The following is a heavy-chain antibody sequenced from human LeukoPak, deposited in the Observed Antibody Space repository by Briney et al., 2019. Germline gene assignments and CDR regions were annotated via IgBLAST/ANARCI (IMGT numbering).Heavy chain of an antibody. J-gene: IGHJ6*02. CDR1: GFTVSSNY. Sequence: GGSLRLSCAASGFTVSSNYMSWVRQAPGKGLEWVSVIYSGGSTYYADSVKGRFTISGDNSKNTLYLQMNSLRAEDTAVYYCARDHSGSYPYYYYGMDVWGQGTTVTVSS. V-gene: IGHV3-66*01. CDR2: IYSGGST. CDR3: ARDHSGSYPYYYYGMDV. D-gene: IGHD1-26*01.